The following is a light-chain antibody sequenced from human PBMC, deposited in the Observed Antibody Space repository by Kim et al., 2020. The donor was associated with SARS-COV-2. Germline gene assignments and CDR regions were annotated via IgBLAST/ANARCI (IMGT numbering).Light chain of an antibody. CDR2: TTS. V-gene: IGKV1-39*01. CDR3: QQSYSVPLT. Sequence: ASVGERVTLTCRASQSSSRNLNWYQQKPGEAPKLLSYTTSSLQSGVPSRFGGSGSGTDFTLTISSLQPEDFATYYCQQSYSVPLTFGQGTKVDIK. J-gene: IGKJ1*01. CDR1: QSSSRN.